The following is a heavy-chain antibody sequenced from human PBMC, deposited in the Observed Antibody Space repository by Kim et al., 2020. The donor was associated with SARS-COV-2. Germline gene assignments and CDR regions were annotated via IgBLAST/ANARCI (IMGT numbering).Heavy chain of an antibody. D-gene: IGHD3-22*01. CDR1: GFTFSSYA. Sequence: GGSLRLSCAASGFTFSSYAMSWVRQAPGKGLEWVSAISGSGGSTYYADSVKGRFTISRDNSKNTLYLQMNSLRAEDTAVYYCAKTLHYDSSGYYHKSHAFDIWGQGTLVTVSS. J-gene: IGHJ3*02. V-gene: IGHV3-23*01. CDR3: AKTLHYDSSGYYHKSHAFDI. CDR2: ISGSGGST.